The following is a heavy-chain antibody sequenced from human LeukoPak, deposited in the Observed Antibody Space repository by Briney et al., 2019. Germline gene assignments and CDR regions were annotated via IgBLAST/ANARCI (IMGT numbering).Heavy chain of an antibody. J-gene: IGHJ4*02. D-gene: IGHD4-23*01. CDR3: ARAGDYGGNSFPLDY. Sequence: PGGSLRLSCAASGFTFSSYWMHWVRQAPGKGLVWVSRINSDGSSTSYADSVKGRFTISRDNAKNTLYLQMNSLRAEDTAVYYCARAGDYGGNSFPLDYWGQGTLVTVSS. V-gene: IGHV3-74*01. CDR2: INSDGSST. CDR1: GFTFSSYW.